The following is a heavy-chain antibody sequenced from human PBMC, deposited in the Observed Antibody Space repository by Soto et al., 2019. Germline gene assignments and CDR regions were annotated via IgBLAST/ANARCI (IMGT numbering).Heavy chain of an antibody. D-gene: IGHD4-17*01. CDR3: ARLVGGPTVTPDY. CDR2: IYYSGST. J-gene: IGHJ4*02. Sequence: SETLSLTCTVSGGSISSYYWSWIRQPPGKGLEWIGYIYYSGSTNYNPSLKSRVTISVDTSKNQFSLKLSSVTATDTAVYYCARLVGGPTVTPDYWGQGTLVTVSS. CDR1: GGSISSYY. V-gene: IGHV4-59*08.